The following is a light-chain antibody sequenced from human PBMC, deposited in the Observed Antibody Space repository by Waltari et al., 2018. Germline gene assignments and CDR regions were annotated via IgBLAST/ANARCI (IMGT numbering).Light chain of an antibody. CDR2: AAT. CDR1: QGISNY. V-gene: IGKV1-9*01. CDR3: QQLSDYPYT. Sequence: DIQLTQSPSFLSASVGDRVTISCRDSQGISNYLAWYQLKPGKAPKLLIYAATTLESGVPSRFSGSGSGTEFTLRISSLQPEDFGSYYCQQLSDYPYTFGQGSMLEIK. J-gene: IGKJ2*01.